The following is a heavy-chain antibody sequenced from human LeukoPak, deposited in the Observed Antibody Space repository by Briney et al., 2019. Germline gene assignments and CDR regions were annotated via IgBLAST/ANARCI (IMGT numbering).Heavy chain of an antibody. J-gene: IGHJ5*02. V-gene: IGHV4-30-4*01. D-gene: IGHD2-15*01. Sequence: SQTLSLTCTASGGSISSGDYYWSWIRQPPGKGLEWIGYIYYSGSTYYNPSLKSRVTISVDTSKNQFSLKLSSVTVADTAVYYCARLLLGYCSGGSCYSYWFDPWGQGTLVTVSS. CDR1: GGSISSGDYY. CDR3: ARLLLGYCSGGSCYSYWFDP. CDR2: IYYSGST.